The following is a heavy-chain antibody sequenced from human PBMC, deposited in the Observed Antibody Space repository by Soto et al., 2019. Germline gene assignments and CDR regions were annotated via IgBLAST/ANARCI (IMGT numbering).Heavy chain of an antibody. CDR2: IIPVFQTG. D-gene: IGHD3-22*01. CDR3: ARGGSGYTWFNEF. Sequence: QEQLVQSGAEVKKPGSSVKVSCKASGGLFSSYPISWVRQVPGQGLEWMGGIIPVFQTGYYTQRFQCRGTITADESTNTAYMELSSLRCEGTAIYYCARGGSGYTWFNEFWGQGTLVTVSS. V-gene: IGHV1-69*01. J-gene: IGHJ4*02. CDR1: GGLFSSYP.